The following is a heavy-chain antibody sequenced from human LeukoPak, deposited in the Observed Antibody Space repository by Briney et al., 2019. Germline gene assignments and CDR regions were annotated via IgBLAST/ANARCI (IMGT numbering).Heavy chain of an antibody. CDR2: IYHSGST. J-gene: IGHJ4*02. Sequence: KTSETLSLTCAVSGGSISSSNWWSWVRQPPGKGLEWIGEIYHSGSTNYNPSLKSRVTISVDKSKNQFSLKLSSVTAADTAVYYCASRGGVRFLEWFPFDYWGQGTLVTVSS. D-gene: IGHD3-3*01. CDR1: GGSISSSNW. CDR3: ASRGGVRFLEWFPFDY. V-gene: IGHV4-4*02.